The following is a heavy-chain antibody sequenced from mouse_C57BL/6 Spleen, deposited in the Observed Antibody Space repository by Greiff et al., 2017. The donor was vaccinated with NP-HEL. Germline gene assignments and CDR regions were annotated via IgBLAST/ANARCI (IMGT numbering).Heavy chain of an antibody. V-gene: IGHV8-12*01. CDR1: GFSLSTSGMG. D-gene: IGHD4-1*01. CDR2: IYWDDDK. CDR3: ARRERTGGFAY. J-gene: IGHJ3*01. Sequence: QVTLKVCGPGILQSSQTLSLTCSFSGFSLSTSGMGVSWIRQPSGKGLEWLAHIYWDDDKRYNPSLKSRLTISKDTSRNQVFLKITSVDTADTATYYCARRERTGGFAYWGQGTLVTVSA.